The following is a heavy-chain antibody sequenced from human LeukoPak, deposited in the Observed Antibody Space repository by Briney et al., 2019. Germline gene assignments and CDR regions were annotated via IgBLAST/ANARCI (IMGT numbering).Heavy chain of an antibody. CDR2: ISYDGSNK. V-gene: IGHV3-30*03. D-gene: IGHD4-17*01. CDR3: ARGGDYLIGEIRGFPDY. Sequence: PGGSLRLSCAASGFTFSSYGMHWVRQAPGKGLEWVAVISYDGSNKYYADSVKGRFTISRDNSKNTLYLQMNSLRAEDTAVYYCARGGDYLIGEIRGFPDYWGQGTLVTVSS. CDR1: GFTFSSYG. J-gene: IGHJ4*02.